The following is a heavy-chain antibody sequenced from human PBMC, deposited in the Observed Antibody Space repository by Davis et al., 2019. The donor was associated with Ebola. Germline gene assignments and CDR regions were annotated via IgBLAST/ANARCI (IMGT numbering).Heavy chain of an antibody. CDR1: GGPISSHY. CDR2: INYSGRT. J-gene: IGHJ4*02. CDR3: ARVGGDGSSHLEGLDS. Sequence: MPSETLSLTCTVSGGPISSHYWSWVRQSPGKGLEWIADINYSGRTNYNPSLARRVTISIATSKNQFSLNLSSVTAADTAVYYCARVGGDGSSHLEGLDSWGQGTLVTVSS. D-gene: IGHD3-16*01. V-gene: IGHV4-59*11.